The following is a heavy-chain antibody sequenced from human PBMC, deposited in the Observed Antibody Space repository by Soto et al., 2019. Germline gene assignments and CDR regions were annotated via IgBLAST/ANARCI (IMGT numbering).Heavy chain of an antibody. D-gene: IGHD6-13*01. CDR3: AREYSSSWYDY. CDR1: GFTFSSYW. CDR2: INSDGSST. J-gene: IGHJ4*02. V-gene: IGHV3-74*01. Sequence: GGSLRLSCAASGFTFSSYWMHWVRQAPGKGLGWVSRINSDGSSTSYADSVKGRFTISRDNAKNTLYLQMNSLRAEDTAVYYCAREYSSSWYDYWGQGTLVTVSS.